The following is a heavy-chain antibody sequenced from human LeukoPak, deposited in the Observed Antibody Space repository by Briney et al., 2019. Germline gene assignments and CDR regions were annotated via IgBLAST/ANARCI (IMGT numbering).Heavy chain of an antibody. Sequence: ASVKVSRKTSGYTFTSYDINWVRQATGQGLEWMGWMNPNSGNTGYAQKFQGRVTMTSNTSISTACMELSSLRAEDTAVYYCARDLWLAAFDIWGQGTMVTVSS. CDR2: MNPNSGNT. J-gene: IGHJ3*02. CDR1: GYTFTSYD. V-gene: IGHV1-8*01. CDR3: ARDLWLAAFDI. D-gene: IGHD2-21*01.